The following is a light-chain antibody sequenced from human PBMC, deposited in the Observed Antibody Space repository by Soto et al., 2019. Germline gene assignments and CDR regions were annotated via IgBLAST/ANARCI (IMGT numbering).Light chain of an antibody. J-gene: IGLJ1*01. CDR1: SSDVGTHNF. Sequence: QSALTQPASVSGSPGQSIAMSCTGTSSDVGTHNFVSWYQQHPGKAPKLIIYDVSNRPSGVSDRFFGSKSGNTASLTISGLQAEDEADYYCSSFTTTNTYVFGTGTQLTVL. CDR2: DVS. CDR3: SSFTTTNTYV. V-gene: IGLV2-14*03.